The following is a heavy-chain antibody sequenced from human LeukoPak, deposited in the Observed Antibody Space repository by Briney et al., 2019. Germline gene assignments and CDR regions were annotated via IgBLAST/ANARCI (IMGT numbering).Heavy chain of an antibody. CDR3: AKDVPTACFDY. J-gene: IGHJ4*02. CDR2: ISSTGSYI. CDR1: GFTFSSYS. Sequence: AGGSLRLSCAASGFTFSSYSMNWVRQAPGKGLEWVSSISSTGSYIYYADSVKGRSTISRDNAKNSLYLQMNGLRAEDMAVYYCAKDVPTACFDYWGQGTLVTVSS. D-gene: IGHD2-2*01. V-gene: IGHV3-21*01.